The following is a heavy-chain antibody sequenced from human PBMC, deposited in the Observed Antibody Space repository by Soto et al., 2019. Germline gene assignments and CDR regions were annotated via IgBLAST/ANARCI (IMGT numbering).Heavy chain of an antibody. CDR1: GDSVSSNSAA. Sequence: SQSLSLTCAISGDSVSSNSAAWNCIRQSPSRGLEWLGRTYYRSMWYYDYAVSVRSRITINPDTSKNHFSLQLNSVTPEDTAVYYCARELSVIPDWFLEIWGRGTLVTVSS. V-gene: IGHV6-1*01. J-gene: IGHJ2*01. CDR3: ARELSVIPDWFLEI. D-gene: IGHD2-15*01. CDR2: TYYRSMWYY.